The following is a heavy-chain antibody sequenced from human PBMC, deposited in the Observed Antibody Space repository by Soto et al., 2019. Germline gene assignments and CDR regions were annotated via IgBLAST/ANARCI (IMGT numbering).Heavy chain of an antibody. CDR3: AKEVKSSGWYDAFDI. Sequence: GGSLRLSCAASGCTFISYAMSWVRQAPGKGLEWVSAIGGSRGSTYYADSVKGRFTISRDNSKNTLNLHMNSLSAEDTAIYYWAKEVKSSGWYDAFDIWGQGKMVTVSS. J-gene: IGHJ3*02. V-gene: IGHV3-23*01. D-gene: IGHD6-19*01. CDR1: GCTFISYA. CDR2: IGGSRGST.